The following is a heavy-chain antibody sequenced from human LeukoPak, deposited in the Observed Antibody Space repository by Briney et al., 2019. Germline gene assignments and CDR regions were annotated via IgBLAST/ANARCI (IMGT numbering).Heavy chain of an antibody. Sequence: PSETLSLTCAVSGESFSGYYWSWIRQSPGKGLEWIGEVHHSGSTNYNPSLKSRVTISADTSKNQFSLNLSSVTAADTAVYYCARHSYESSSDYYSRRFDFWAQGTLVTVSS. D-gene: IGHD3-22*01. J-gene: IGHJ4*02. CDR1: GESFSGYY. CDR2: VHHSGST. CDR3: ARHSYESSSDYYSRRFDF. V-gene: IGHV4-34*01.